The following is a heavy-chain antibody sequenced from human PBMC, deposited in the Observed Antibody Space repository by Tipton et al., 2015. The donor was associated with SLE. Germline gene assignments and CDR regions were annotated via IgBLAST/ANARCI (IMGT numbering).Heavy chain of an antibody. CDR1: GVSISSISYY. Sequence: TLSLTCTVSGVSISSISYYWGWIRQPPGKGLVWIGSIYYSGSTYYNPSLKSRVTISVDSSKNQFSLRLSSVTAADTAVYYCVRRPVGSTLDYWGQGTLVTVSS. CDR3: VRRPVGSTLDY. D-gene: IGHD1-26*01. CDR2: IYYSGST. J-gene: IGHJ4*02. V-gene: IGHV4-39*01.